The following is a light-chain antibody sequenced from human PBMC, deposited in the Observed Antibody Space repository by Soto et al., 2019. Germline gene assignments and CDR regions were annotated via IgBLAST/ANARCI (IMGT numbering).Light chain of an antibody. CDR3: SSYTTSDTWV. CDR1: SSDVGGYNS. J-gene: IGLJ3*02. CDR2: EVT. V-gene: IGLV2-14*01. Sequence: QSALTQPPSASGSPGQSVTISCTGTSSDVGGYNSVSWYQQHPGKAPKLMIYEVTNRPSGVSSRFSGSKSGNTASLTISGLQAEDEGDYYCSSYTTSDTWVFGGGTKLTVL.